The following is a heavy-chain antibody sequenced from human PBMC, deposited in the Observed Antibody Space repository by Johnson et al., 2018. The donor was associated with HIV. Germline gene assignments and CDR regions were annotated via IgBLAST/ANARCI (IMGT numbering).Heavy chain of an antibody. CDR1: GFTFSTYA. J-gene: IGHJ3*02. D-gene: IGHD2-15*01. CDR2: ISYDGSTK. CDR3: ARSPRIVVVVAATVGHAFDI. V-gene: IGHV3-30-3*01. Sequence: QVQLVESGGGLVKPGGSLRLSCAASGFTFSTYAIHWVRQAPGKGLEWVAIISYDGSTKYYADSVKGRFTISRDISKNTLYLQMNSLRAEDTAVYYCARSPRIVVVVAATVGHAFDIWGQGTMVTVSS.